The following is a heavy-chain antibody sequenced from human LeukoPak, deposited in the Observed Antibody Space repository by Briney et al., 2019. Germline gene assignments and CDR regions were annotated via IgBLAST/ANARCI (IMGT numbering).Heavy chain of an antibody. Sequence: PGGSLRLSCAASGFTFSDYYMSWIRQAPGKGLEWVSYISSSDTYTNYADSVKGRFTISRDNSKNTLYLQMNSLRAEDTAVYYCASHSSSWYGFDYWGQGTLVTVSS. CDR3: ASHSSSWYGFDY. CDR2: ISSSDTYT. D-gene: IGHD6-13*01. CDR1: GFTFSDYY. J-gene: IGHJ4*02. V-gene: IGHV3-11*03.